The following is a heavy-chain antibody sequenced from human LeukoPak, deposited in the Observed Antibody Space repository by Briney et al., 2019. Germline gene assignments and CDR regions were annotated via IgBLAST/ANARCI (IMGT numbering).Heavy chain of an antibody. CDR1: GNTFPRYD. CDR2: MNFNSGDT. CDR3: ASHLYCSSTSCYNYYYYMDV. Sequence: ASVKVSCKAPGNTFPRYDVNWVRQAPGQGLEWMGWMNFNSGDTGYAPKFQGRVTMTRNTSTDTAYMEMSSLNSADTAVYYCASHLYCSSTSCYNYYYYMDVWGKGTTVTVSS. J-gene: IGHJ6*03. V-gene: IGHV1-8*02. D-gene: IGHD2-2*02.